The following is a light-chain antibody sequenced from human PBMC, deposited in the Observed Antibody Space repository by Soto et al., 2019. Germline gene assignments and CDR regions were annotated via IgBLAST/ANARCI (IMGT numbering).Light chain of an antibody. Sequence: EIVLTQSPGTLSLSPGDRATLSWRASQSVSSSYLAWYQQKPGQAPRLLIYGASTRATGIPDRFSGDGSVTHFTLTISRLEAEDFVMYYCQQYGSSPITFGQGTRLEI. CDR1: QSVSSSY. CDR3: QQYGSSPIT. J-gene: IGKJ5*01. CDR2: GAS. V-gene: IGKV3-20*01.